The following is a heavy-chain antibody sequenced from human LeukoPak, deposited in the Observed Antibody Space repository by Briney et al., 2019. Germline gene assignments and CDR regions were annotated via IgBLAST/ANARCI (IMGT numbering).Heavy chain of an antibody. CDR1: GYRFTNYW. V-gene: IGHV5-51*01. CDR3: ARRSYYYGSGDYYYGMDV. CDR2: IYPGDSDT. Sequence: GESLKISCKGSGYRFTNYWIGWVRQMPGKGLEWMGIIYPGDSDTRYSPSFQGQVTISADKSISTAYLQWSSLKASDTAMYYCARRSYYYGSGDYYYGMDVWGQGTTVTVSS. J-gene: IGHJ6*02. D-gene: IGHD3-10*01.